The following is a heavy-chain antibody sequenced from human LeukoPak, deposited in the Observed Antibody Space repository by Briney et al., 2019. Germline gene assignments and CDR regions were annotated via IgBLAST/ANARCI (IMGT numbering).Heavy chain of an antibody. J-gene: IGHJ4*02. CDR2: ISGSGGST. Sequence: GGSLRLSCAASGFTFSSYAMSWVRQAPGKGLEWVSAISGSGGSTYYADSVKGRFTISRDNSKNTLYLQMNSLRAEDTAVYYCAKVPNSSGWRHYFDYWGQGTLVTASS. V-gene: IGHV3-23*01. D-gene: IGHD6-19*01. CDR3: AKVPNSSGWRHYFDY. CDR1: GFTFSSYA.